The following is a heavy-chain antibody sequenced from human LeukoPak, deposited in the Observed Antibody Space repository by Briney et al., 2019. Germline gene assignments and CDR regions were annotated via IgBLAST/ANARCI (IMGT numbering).Heavy chain of an antibody. J-gene: IGHJ4*02. CDR1: GGTFSSYA. D-gene: IGHD5-24*01. CDR2: FIPILGIA. Sequence: ASVKVCCKASGGTFSSYAISWVRQAPGQGLEWMGRFIPILGIANYAQKFQGRVTITTDESTSTAYMELSSLRSEDTAVYYCARETGYTRDGYKFYYFDYWGQGTLVTVSS. CDR3: ARETGYTRDGYKFYYFDY. V-gene: IGHV1-69*04.